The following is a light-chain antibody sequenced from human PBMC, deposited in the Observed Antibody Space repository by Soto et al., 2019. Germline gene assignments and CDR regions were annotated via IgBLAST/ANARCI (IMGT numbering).Light chain of an antibody. Sequence: DIVLTQSPGNLSLSPGERATLSCRTSESVSSSYLAWYQQRPGQAPRLLIFGASSRATDIPDRFSGSGSGTDFTLTISRVEPEDFAMYYCQQYGRSPLTFGGGTKVDIK. CDR3: QQYGRSPLT. CDR2: GAS. J-gene: IGKJ4*01. CDR1: ESVSSSY. V-gene: IGKV3-20*01.